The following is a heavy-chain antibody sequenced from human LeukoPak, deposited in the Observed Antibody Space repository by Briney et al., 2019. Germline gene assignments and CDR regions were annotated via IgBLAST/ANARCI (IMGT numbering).Heavy chain of an antibody. CDR2: INHSGST. V-gene: IGHV4-34*01. D-gene: IGHD3-3*01. CDR1: GGSFSGYY. J-gene: IGHJ4*02. CDR3: ARGGNNFWSGLYYFDY. Sequence: PSETLSLTCAVYGGSFSGYYWSWIRQPPGKGLEWIGEINHSGSTNYNPSLKSRVTISVDTSRNQSSLKLSSVTAADTAVYYCARGGNNFWSGLYYFDYWGQGTLVTVSS.